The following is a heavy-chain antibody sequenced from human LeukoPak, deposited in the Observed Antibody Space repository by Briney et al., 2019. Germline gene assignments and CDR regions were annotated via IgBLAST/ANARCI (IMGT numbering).Heavy chain of an antibody. CDR2: IYYSGST. Sequence: PSETLSLTCTVSGGSISSYYWSWIRQPPGKGLEWIGYIYYSGSTNYNPSLKSRVTISGDTSKNQFSLKLSSVTAADTAVHYCARGSHSSGSPAPYFDYWGQGTLVTVSS. CDR3: ARGSHSSGSPAPYFDY. V-gene: IGHV4-59*01. J-gene: IGHJ4*02. D-gene: IGHD6-19*01. CDR1: GGSISSYY.